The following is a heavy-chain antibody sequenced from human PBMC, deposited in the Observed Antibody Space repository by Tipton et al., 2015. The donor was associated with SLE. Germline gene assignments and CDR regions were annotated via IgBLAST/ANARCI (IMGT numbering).Heavy chain of an antibody. V-gene: IGHV4-31*03. D-gene: IGHD3/OR15-3a*01. CDR3: ARERTGFGWLDP. CDR1: GNSIYNGFY. J-gene: IGHJ5*02. CDR2: IYGSGTT. Sequence: TLSLTCSVSGNSIYNGFYWGWIRQSPGKGLEWIGYIYGSGTTYSNPSLKSRVTMSVDTSKNQFSLKLSSVTAADTAVYYCARERTGFGWLDPWGQGTLVTVSS.